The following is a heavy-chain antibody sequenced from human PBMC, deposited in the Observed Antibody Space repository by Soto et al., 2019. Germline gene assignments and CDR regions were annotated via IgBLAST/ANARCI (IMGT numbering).Heavy chain of an antibody. D-gene: IGHD3-3*01. Sequence: SVKVSCKSSGGTFSSFINYPINWVRQAPGQGLEWMGGIVPNAGTVNYAQKFRGKVTITADKSTGTAYMELSSLRSEDTALYYRARRDTSGFLRYFDNWGQGTQVTVSS. CDR3: ARRDTSGFLRYFDN. J-gene: IGHJ4*02. V-gene: IGHV1-69*06. CDR1: GGTFSSFINYP. CDR2: IVPNAGTV.